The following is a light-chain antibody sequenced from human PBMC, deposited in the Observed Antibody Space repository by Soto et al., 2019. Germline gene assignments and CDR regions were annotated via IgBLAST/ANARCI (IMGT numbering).Light chain of an antibody. CDR2: LGS. CDR1: QSLLHSNGYNY. V-gene: IGKV2-28*01. J-gene: IGKJ4*01. CDR3: MQCFQTPVT. Sequence: DIVMTQSPLSLPVTPGEPASISCRSSQSLLHSNGYNYLNWYLQKPGQSPQLLLYLGSNRAPGVPDWLSGSGSGGDFTLKISRVEAEDVGVYYCMQCFQTPVTFGGGTKVEIK.